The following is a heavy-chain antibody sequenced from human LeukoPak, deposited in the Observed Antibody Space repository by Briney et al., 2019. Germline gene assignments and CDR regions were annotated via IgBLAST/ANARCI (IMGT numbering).Heavy chain of an antibody. J-gene: IGHJ4*02. V-gene: IGHV3-9*03. D-gene: IGHD1-26*01. Sequence: GGSLRLSCAASGFTFDDYAMHWVRQAPGKGLEWVSGISWNSGSIGYEDSVKGRFTISRDNAKNSLYLQTNSLRTEDMALYYCAKGYSGSYLDSDFDYWGQGTLVTVSS. CDR3: AKGYSGSYLDSDFDY. CDR1: GFTFDDYA. CDR2: ISWNSGSI.